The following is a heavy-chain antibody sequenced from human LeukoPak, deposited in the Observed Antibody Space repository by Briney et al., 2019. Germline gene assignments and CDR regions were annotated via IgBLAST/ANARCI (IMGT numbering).Heavy chain of an antibody. CDR3: ARGSAEEGYYDSSGSVY. CDR2: IIPILGIA. CDR1: GGTFSSYA. Sequence: GASVKVSCKASGGTFSSYAISWVRQAPGQGLEWMGRIIPILGIANYAQKFQGRVTITADKSTSTAYMELSSLRSEDTAVYYCARGSAEEGYYDSSGSVYWGQGTLVTVSS. D-gene: IGHD3-22*01. V-gene: IGHV1-69*04. J-gene: IGHJ4*02.